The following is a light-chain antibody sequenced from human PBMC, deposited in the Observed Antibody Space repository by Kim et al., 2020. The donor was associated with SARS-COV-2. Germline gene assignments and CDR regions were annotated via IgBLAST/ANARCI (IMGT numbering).Light chain of an antibody. Sequence: IYCSGSSSDIGNNYVSWYQPPPGTAPKLLIYDNNKRPSRIPDRFSGSKSGTSATLGITGLQTGDEADYYCGTWDSSLSAGVFGGGTQLTVL. J-gene: IGLJ2*01. CDR3: GTWDSSLSAGV. CDR2: DNN. V-gene: IGLV1-51*01. CDR1: SSDIGNNY.